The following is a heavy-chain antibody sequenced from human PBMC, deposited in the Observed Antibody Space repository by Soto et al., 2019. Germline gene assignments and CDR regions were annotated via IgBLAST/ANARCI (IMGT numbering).Heavy chain of an antibody. CDR2: INPSGDST. CDR1: GYTFSNYY. Sequence: ASVKVSCKGAGYTFSNYYMHWVRQAPGQGLEWMGIINPSGDSTSYAQEFQGRFTISRDTSKNMLYLQMNSLGAEDTAVYYCARDLNYWSLLIDHWGQGTLVTVSS. V-gene: IGHV1-46*01. J-gene: IGHJ4*02. CDR3: ARDLNYWSLLIDH. D-gene: IGHD2-8*02.